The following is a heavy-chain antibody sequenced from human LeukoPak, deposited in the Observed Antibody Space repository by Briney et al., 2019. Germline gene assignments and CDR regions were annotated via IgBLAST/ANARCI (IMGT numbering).Heavy chain of an antibody. CDR2: IIPILGIA. CDR3: ASLSSGSYYDYFDY. D-gene: IGHD1-26*01. CDR1: GGTFSSYA. J-gene: IGHJ4*02. V-gene: IGHV1-69*04. Sequence: VASVKVSCKASGGTFSSYAISWVRQAPGQGLEWMGRIIPILGIANYARKFQGRVTITADKSTSTAYMELSSLRSEDTAVYYCASLSSGSYYDYFDYWGQGTLVTVSS.